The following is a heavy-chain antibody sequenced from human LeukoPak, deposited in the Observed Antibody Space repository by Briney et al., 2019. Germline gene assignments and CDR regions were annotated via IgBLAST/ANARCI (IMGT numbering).Heavy chain of an antibody. D-gene: IGHD6-13*01. CDR2: IYYSGYT. CDR3: ARKEGGQLVNTRRWFDP. J-gene: IGHJ5*02. Sequence: PSETLSLTCTVSGGSISSYYWSWIRQPPGKGLKWIGNIYYSGYTTYSPSLRSRVTISVDTSKNQFSLKLRSVTAADTAVYYCARKEGGQLVNTRRWFDPWGQGTLVTVSS. CDR1: GGSISSYY. V-gene: IGHV4-59*12.